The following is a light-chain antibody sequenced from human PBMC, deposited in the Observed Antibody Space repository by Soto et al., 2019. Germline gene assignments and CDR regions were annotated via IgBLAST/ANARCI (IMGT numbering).Light chain of an antibody. Sequence: QSVLTQPPSVSGTPAQRVTISCSGSSSNIGSNTVNWYQQLPGTAPRLLIYSNNQRPSRVPDRFSGSKSGTSASLAISGLQSEDEADYYCATWDDSLNGYVFGTGTKLTVL. CDR1: SSNIGSNT. CDR2: SNN. V-gene: IGLV1-44*01. CDR3: ATWDDSLNGYV. J-gene: IGLJ1*01.